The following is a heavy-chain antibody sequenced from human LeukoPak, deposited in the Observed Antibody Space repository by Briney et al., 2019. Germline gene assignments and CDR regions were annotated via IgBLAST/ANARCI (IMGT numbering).Heavy chain of an antibody. V-gene: IGHV3-21*01. CDR2: ISSSSSYI. CDR3: ARGEDFGYYFDY. Sequence: GGSLRLSCAASGFTFSSYSMNWVRQAPGKGLEWVSSISSSSSYIYYADSVKGRFTISRDNAKNSLYLQMNSLRAEDTAVYYCARGEDFGYYFDYWGQGTLVTVSS. J-gene: IGHJ4*02. D-gene: IGHD3-10*01. CDR1: GFTFSSYS.